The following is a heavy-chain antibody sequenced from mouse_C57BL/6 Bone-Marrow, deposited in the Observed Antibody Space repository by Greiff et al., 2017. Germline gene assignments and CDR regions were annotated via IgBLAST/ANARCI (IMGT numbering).Heavy chain of an antibody. CDR3: ARGGLLPYY. CDR2: IHPNSGST. Sequence: VQLQQPGAELVKPGASVKLSCKASGYTFTSYWMHWVKQRPGQGLEWIGMIHPNSGSTNYNETFKSKATLTVDKASSTAYMQLSSLTSEDSAVYYCARGGLLPYYWGQGTTLTVSS. D-gene: IGHD1-1*01. J-gene: IGHJ2*01. CDR1: GYTFTSYW. V-gene: IGHV1-64*01.